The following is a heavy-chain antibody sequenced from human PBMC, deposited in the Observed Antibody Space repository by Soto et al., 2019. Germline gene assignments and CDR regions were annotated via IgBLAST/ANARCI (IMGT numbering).Heavy chain of an antibody. D-gene: IGHD2-2*01. CDR2: ISYDGSNK. CDR1: GFTFSSYA. CDR3: ARANFRFVVPVAIMDV. J-gene: IGHJ6*02. V-gene: IGHV3-30-3*01. Sequence: QVQLVESGGGVVQPGRSLRLSCAASGFTFSSYAMHWVRQAPGKGLEWVAVISYDGSNKYYADSVKGRFTISRDNSKNTLYLQMNSLRAEDTAVYYCARANFRFVVPVAIMDVWGQGTTVTVSS.